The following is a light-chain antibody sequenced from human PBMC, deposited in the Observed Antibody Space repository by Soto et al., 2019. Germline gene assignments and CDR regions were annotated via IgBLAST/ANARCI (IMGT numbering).Light chain of an antibody. V-gene: IGKV3-20*01. CDR2: IAS. Sequence: EVVLTQSPGTLSLSPGEIATLSCWASQSVSRSYLAWDQQKPGQAPRLLIYIASSTATGIPGRFSGSGAGTDVTLTISRLGPEDFAMYYCQQYGSSPYTFGQGTKLEIK. CDR3: QQYGSSPYT. CDR1: QSVSRSY. J-gene: IGKJ2*01.